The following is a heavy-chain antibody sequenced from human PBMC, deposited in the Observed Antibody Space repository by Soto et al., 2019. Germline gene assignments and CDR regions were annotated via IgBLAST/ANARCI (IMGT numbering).Heavy chain of an antibody. V-gene: IGHV4-59*01. CDR2: IYYSGST. CDR3: ARYTALDAFDI. Sequence: QVQLQESGPGLVKPSETLSLTCTVSGGSISSYYWSWIRQPPGKGLEWIGYIYYSGSTNYNPSLKSRVTTSVDTSKNQFSLTLSSVTAADTAVYYCARYTALDAFDIWGQGTMVTVSS. CDR1: GGSISSYY. J-gene: IGHJ3*02. D-gene: IGHD1-20*01.